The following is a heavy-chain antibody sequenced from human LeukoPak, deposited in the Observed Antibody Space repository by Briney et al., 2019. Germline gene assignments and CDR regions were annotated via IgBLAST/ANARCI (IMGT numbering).Heavy chain of an antibody. D-gene: IGHD3-3*01. J-gene: IGHJ4*02. CDR1: GFTFSTYA. Sequence: GGSLRLSCAASGFTFSTYAMNWVRQAPGKGLEWVSVISVRGGSTYYADSVKGRFTISRDNSKNTLCLQMNSLRAEDTAVYYCAKDTAGLVLRSPFDYWGQGTLVTVSS. CDR3: AKDTAGLVLRSPFDY. V-gene: IGHV3-23*01. CDR2: ISVRGGST.